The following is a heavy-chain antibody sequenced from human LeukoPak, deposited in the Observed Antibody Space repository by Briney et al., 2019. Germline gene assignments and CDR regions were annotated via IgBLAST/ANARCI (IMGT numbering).Heavy chain of an antibody. CDR2: ISFSGNSI. CDR1: GFSFSSYE. Sequence: GGSLRLSCAASGFSFSSYEMNWVRQAPEKGLEWVSYISFSGNSIYYADSVKGRFTISRDNAKNSLYLQMNSLRAEDTAVYYCARDRYCSTTSCSPTGLAYWGQGTLVTVSS. CDR3: ARDRYCSTTSCSPTGLAY. D-gene: IGHD2-2*01. J-gene: IGHJ4*02. V-gene: IGHV3-48*03.